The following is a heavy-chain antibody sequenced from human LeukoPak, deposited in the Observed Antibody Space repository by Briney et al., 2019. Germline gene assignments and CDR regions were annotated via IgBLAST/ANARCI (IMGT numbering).Heavy chain of an antibody. D-gene: IGHD1-26*01. V-gene: IGHV3-30*02. Sequence: PGGSLRLSCAASGFTFSSYGMHWVRQAPGKGLEWVAFIRYDGSNKYYADSVKGRFTISRDNSKNTLYLQMNSLRAEDTAVYYCASRTPPLRELETQHWGQGTLVTVSS. CDR3: ASRTPPLRELETQH. J-gene: IGHJ1*01. CDR1: GFTFSSYG. CDR2: IRYDGSNK.